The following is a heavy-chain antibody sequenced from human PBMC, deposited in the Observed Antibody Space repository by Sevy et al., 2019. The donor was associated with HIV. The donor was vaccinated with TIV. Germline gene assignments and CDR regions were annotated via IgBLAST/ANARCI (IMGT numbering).Heavy chain of an antibody. CDR2: IYSSGRT. CDR1: GGSISNYY. J-gene: IGHJ4*02. D-gene: IGHD5-12*01. V-gene: IGHV4-4*07. CDR3: AREADGYNYAADN. Sequence: SETLSLTCTVSGGSISNYYWSWIRQPAGKGLEWIGRIYSSGRTNYHPSLKSRVTLSVDTSKNKFSLKLRSVTAADTAVYYCAREADGYNYAADNWGQGTLVTVSS.